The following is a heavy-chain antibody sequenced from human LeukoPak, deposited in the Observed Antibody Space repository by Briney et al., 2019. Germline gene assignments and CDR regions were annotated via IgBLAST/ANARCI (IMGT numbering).Heavy chain of an antibody. V-gene: IGHV1-8*01. Sequence: ASVKVSCKASGYTFTSYDINWVRQATGQGLEWMGWMSPDSGNTGSAQKFQGRVTITRNTSISTAYMELSSLRSEDTAVYYCARVIVGANGAFDIWGQGTMVTVSS. CDR3: ARVIVGANGAFDI. J-gene: IGHJ3*02. CDR2: MSPDSGNT. D-gene: IGHD1-26*01. CDR1: GYTFTSYD.